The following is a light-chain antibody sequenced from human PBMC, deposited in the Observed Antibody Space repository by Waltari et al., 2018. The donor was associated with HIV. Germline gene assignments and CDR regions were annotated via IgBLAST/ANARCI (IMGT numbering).Light chain of an antibody. J-gene: IGLJ1*01. CDR2: GNT. V-gene: IGLV1-40*01. CDR3: QSYDTSLSAYV. Sequence: QSALAQPPSVSGAPRQRVTISCTGHISYIGAGYAVPWYQQLPGTAPKFLIYGNTNRPSGVPDRFSGSKSGSSASLAITGLQAEDEADDYCQSYDTSLSAYVFGTGTKVTVL. CDR1: ISYIGAGYA.